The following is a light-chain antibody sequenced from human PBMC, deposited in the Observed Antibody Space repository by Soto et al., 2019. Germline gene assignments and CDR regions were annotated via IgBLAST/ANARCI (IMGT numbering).Light chain of an antibody. J-gene: IGLJ1*01. CDR3: CSYANSSSV. CDR1: SSDVGTWNL. V-gene: IGLV2-23*03. Sequence: QSALTQPASVSGSPGQSISISCTGTSSDVGTWNLVSWYQQHPGKAPKLMIYEGNKRPSGVSNRFSGSKSGNTASLTISGLQTEDEADYYCCSYANSSSVFGTGTKLPVL. CDR2: EGN.